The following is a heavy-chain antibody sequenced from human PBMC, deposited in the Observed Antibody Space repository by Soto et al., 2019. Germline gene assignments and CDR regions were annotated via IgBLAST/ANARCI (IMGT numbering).Heavy chain of an antibody. V-gene: IGHV1-8*01. D-gene: IGHD3-10*02. Sequence: ASVTVSCPASGYIYTNNGVSWLRQATGQGLAWMGWMNPGSGDTGYAQKFQGRVTMTRNISIATAYMELSSLRADDTAIYYCARMARFCSLSWLDPWGKGTLFTFSS. CDR1: GYIYTNNG. CDR2: MNPGSGDT. J-gene: IGHJ5*02. CDR3: ARMARFCSLSWLDP.